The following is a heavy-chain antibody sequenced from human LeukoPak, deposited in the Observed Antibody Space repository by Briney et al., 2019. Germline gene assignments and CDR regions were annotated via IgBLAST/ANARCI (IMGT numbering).Heavy chain of an antibody. Sequence: GGSLRLSCTASGFTFGDYAMSWFRQAPGKGLEWVGFIRSKAYGGTTEYAASVKGRSTISRDDSKSIAYLQMNSLKTEDTAVYYCTRLITVVGASLFDYWGQGTLVTVSS. CDR1: GFTFGDYA. D-gene: IGHD1-26*01. CDR3: TRLITVVGASLFDY. V-gene: IGHV3-49*03. CDR2: IRSKAYGGTT. J-gene: IGHJ4*02.